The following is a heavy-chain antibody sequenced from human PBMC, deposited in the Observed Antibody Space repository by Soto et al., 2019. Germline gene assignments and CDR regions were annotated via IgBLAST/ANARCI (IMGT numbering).Heavy chain of an antibody. Sequence: GSLRLYCAASGFTLRSYWMSWVLQAPGKGLEWCATIKTDASEKKYVDSVKGRFTVSRDNAKNSLYLQMDSLRAEDTAVYSCARDSGSGSGSSVSHYRGCCGRGTRV. D-gene: IGHD3-10*01. CDR1: GFTLRSYW. CDR3: ARDSGSGSGSSVSHYRGC. V-gene: IGHV3-7*01. CDR2: IKTDASEK. J-gene: IGHJ2*01.